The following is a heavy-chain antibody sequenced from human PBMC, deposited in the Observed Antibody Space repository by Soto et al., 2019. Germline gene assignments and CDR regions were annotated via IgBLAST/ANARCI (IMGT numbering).Heavy chain of an antibody. D-gene: IGHD3-9*01. J-gene: IGHJ6*02. CDR1: GGTFSNFT. Sequence: QVQLVQSGAEVKKPGSSVKVSCKASGGTFSNFTISWVRQAPGQGLEWMGGIIPIFGTPTYAQKFQGRVTIKADKPTNTAYMEMNSLTFEDTAVYYCARSEGGYFYGMDVWGQGTTVTVSS. CDR3: ARSEGGYFYGMDV. V-gene: IGHV1-69*06. CDR2: IIPIFGTP.